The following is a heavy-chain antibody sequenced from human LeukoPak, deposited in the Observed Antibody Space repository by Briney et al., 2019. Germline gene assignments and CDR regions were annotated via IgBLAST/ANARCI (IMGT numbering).Heavy chain of an antibody. Sequence: KPSETLSLTCSLSRGSITGSGSYSAWIRHPPGKGLEWIGSIYYAVSTHYKSSLKTRVPMSVATSKNQCTLKLTSLTAADTAVYYCGSPLGGFDNWGQGTLVTVSS. CDR3: GSPLGGFDN. CDR1: RGSITGSGSY. D-gene: IGHD3-16*01. J-gene: IGHJ4*02. CDR2: IYYAVST. V-gene: IGHV4-39*01.